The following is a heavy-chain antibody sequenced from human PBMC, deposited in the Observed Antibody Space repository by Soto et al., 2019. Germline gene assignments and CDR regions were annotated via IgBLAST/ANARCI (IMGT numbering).Heavy chain of an antibody. J-gene: IGHJ5*02. D-gene: IGHD3-3*01. CDR1: GYTFTSYA. CDR2: INAGNGNT. CDR3: ARGGFLEWLRALNWFDP. V-gene: IGHV1-3*01. Sequence: ASVKVSCKASGYTFTSYAMHWVRQAPGQRLEWMGWINAGNGNTKYSQKFQGRVTITRDTSASTAYMELSSLRSEDTAVYYCARGGFLEWLRALNWFDPWGQGTLVTVSS.